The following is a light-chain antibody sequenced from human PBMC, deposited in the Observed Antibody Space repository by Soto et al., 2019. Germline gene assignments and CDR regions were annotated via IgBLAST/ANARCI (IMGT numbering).Light chain of an antibody. Sequence: DVVMTQSPLSLPVTLGQPASIACRSSQSRVYSDGNTYLTWFRQRPGQSPRRLIYQVSNRDSGVPDRFSGSASGTDFTMKISRVEAEDVGVYYCMQGTLWPPTFGGGTNVEIK. CDR1: QSRVYSDGNTY. CDR3: MQGTLWPPT. V-gene: IGKV2-30*01. J-gene: IGKJ4*02. CDR2: QVS.